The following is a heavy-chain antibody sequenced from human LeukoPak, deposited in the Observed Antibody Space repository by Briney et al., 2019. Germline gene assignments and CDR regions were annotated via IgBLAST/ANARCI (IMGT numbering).Heavy chain of an antibody. CDR1: GFTFSSYA. D-gene: IGHD3-3*01. V-gene: IGHV3-30-3*01. Sequence: PGGSLRLSCAASGFTFSSYAMHWVRQAPGKGLEWVAVISYDGSNKYYADSVKGRFTISRDNSKNTLYLQMNSLRAEGTAVYYCARDPVGYFDYWGQGTLVTVSS. CDR2: ISYDGSNK. CDR3: ARDPVGYFDY. J-gene: IGHJ4*02.